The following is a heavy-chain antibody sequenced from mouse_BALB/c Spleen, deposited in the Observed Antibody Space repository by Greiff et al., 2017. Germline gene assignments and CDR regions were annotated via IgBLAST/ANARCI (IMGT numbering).Heavy chain of an antibody. J-gene: IGHJ4*01. CDR3: ARGDDYDDFYAMDY. Sequence: AQLQQSGAELAKPGASVKMSCKASGYTFTSYWMHWVKQRPGQGLEWIGYINPSTGYTEYNQKFKDKATLTADKSSSTAYMQLSSLTSEDSAVYYCARGDDYDDFYAMDYWGQGTSVTVSS. V-gene: IGHV1-7*01. CDR1: GYTFTSYW. CDR2: INPSTGYT. D-gene: IGHD2-4*01.